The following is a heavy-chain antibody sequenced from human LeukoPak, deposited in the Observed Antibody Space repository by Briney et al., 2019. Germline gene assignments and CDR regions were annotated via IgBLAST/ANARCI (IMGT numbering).Heavy chain of an antibody. CDR1: GLPIADFA. D-gene: IGHD3-10*01. J-gene: IGHJ4*02. CDR3: AKWLDGAGSKYDF. Sequence: GGSLRLSCVVSGLPIADFAMHWVRQAPGKGLEWVSTIVYGGETTFYADSVKGRFTISRDDSKNMLYLQMNSLGGGDTARYYCAKWLDGAGSKYDFWGQGTLVTVSS. CDR2: IVYGGETT. V-gene: IGHV3-23*01.